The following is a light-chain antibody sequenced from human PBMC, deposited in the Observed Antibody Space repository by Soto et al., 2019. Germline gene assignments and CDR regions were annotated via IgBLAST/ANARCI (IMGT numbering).Light chain of an antibody. CDR1: SSDVGGYNF. CDR3: SSYTSISTYV. V-gene: IGLV2-14*01. Sequence: QSVLTQPASVSGSPGQSITISCTGTSSDVGGYNFVSWYQQHPDKAPKPMIYDVTNRPSGVSNRFSGSKSGNTASLTISGLQAEDEADYYCSSYTSISTYVFGTGTKVTV. CDR2: DVT. J-gene: IGLJ1*01.